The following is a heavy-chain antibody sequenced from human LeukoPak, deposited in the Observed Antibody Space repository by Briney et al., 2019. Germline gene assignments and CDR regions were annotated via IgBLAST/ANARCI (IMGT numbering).Heavy chain of an antibody. CDR1: GYTFTDYY. Sequence: GASVKVSCKASGYTFTDYYIHWVRQAPGQGLEWMGWITPYSGGTDYAQKFHGRVTMTMDTSVSTVYMELSRLRSDDTAVYYCAREFNTYYYGSGSHDAFDIWGQGTEVTVS. J-gene: IGHJ3*02. CDR3: AREFNTYYYGSGSHDAFDI. V-gene: IGHV1-2*02. D-gene: IGHD3-10*01. CDR2: ITPYSGGT.